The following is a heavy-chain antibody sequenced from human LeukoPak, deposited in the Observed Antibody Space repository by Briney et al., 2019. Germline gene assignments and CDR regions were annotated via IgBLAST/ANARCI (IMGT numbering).Heavy chain of an antibody. CDR3: ARLLMGTAAINNWFDP. CDR1: GGTFSSYT. V-gene: IGHV1-69*02. J-gene: IGHJ5*02. CDR2: IIPILGIA. Sequence: GASVKVSCKASGGTFSSYTISWVRQAPGQGLEWMGRIIPILGIANYAQKFQGRVTITADKSTSTAYMELSSLRSEDTAVYYCARLLMGTAAINNWFDPWGQGTLVTVSS. D-gene: IGHD2-2*01.